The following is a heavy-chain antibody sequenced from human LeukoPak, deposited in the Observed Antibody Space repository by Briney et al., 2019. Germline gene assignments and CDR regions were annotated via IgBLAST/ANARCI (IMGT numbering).Heavy chain of an antibody. CDR1: GFNFNNFA. CDR3: ARDYFDTSDYPQTYYYYYMDV. Sequence: GGSLRLSCAASGFNFNNFAMSWVRQAPGKGLEWVASISSTSTFIYSADSVKGRFTISRDTAKNSLFLQMNSLRAEDTAIYYCARDYFDTSDYPQTYYYYYMDVWGKGTTVTVSS. J-gene: IGHJ6*03. CDR2: ISSTSTFI. D-gene: IGHD3-22*01. V-gene: IGHV3-21*01.